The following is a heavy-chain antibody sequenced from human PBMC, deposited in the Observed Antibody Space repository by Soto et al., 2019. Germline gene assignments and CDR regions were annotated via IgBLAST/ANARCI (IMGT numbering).Heavy chain of an antibody. J-gene: IGHJ5*02. V-gene: IGHV5-51*01. CDR3: ARHSVRFVVVPAAIGNWFDP. CDR1: GYSFTSYW. Sequence: GESLKISCKGSGYSFTSYWIGWVRQMPGKGLEWMGIIYPGDSDTRYSPSFQGQVTISADKSISTAYLQWSSLKASDTAMYYCARHSVRFVVVPAAIGNWFDPWGPGTLVTVS. CDR2: IYPGDSDT. D-gene: IGHD2-2*01.